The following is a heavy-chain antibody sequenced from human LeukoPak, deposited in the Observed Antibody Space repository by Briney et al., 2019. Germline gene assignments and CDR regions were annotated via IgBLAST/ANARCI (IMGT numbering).Heavy chain of an antibody. V-gene: IGHV3-21*01. J-gene: IGHJ4*02. D-gene: IGHD6-19*01. CDR3: ATGVRGYNSALDY. Sequence: GGSLRLSCAASGFTLSGYAMSWVRQAPGKGLEWVSSISSGSSYIYYADSLKGRFTISRDNAQNSLYLQMNSLRAEDTAVYYCATGVRGYNSALDYWGQGTLVTVSP. CDR2: ISSGSSYI. CDR1: GFTLSGYA.